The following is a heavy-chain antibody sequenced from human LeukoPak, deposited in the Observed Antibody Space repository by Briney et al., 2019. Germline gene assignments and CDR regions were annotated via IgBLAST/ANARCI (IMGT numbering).Heavy chain of an antibody. CDR3: ARDQRGYNYQDAFDI. V-gene: IGHV4-39*07. J-gene: IGHJ3*02. CDR1: GGSISSSSYY. Sequence: PSETLSLTCTVSGGSISSSSYYWGWIRQPPGKGLEWIGSIYYSGSTNYNPSLKSRVTISVDTSKNQFSLKLSSVTAADTAVYYCARDQRGYNYQDAFDIWGQGTMVTVSS. D-gene: IGHD5-24*01. CDR2: IYYSGST.